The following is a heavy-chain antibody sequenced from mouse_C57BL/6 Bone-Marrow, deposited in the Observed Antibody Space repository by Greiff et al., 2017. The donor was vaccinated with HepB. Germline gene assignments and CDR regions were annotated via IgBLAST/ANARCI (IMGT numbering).Heavy chain of an antibody. CDR2: ICSGSRTI. CDR3: ARNNGSSYNARDY. CDR1: GFTFSDSG. D-gene: IGHD1-1*01. J-gene: IGHJ4*01. V-gene: IGHV5-17*01. Sequence: EVMLVESGGGLVKPGGSLKLSCAASGFTFSDSGMHWVRQAPEKGLEWVAYICSGSRTIYYADTVKGRFTISRDNAKNTLFLQMTSLRSEDTAMYYCARNNGSSYNARDYWGQGTSVTVSS.